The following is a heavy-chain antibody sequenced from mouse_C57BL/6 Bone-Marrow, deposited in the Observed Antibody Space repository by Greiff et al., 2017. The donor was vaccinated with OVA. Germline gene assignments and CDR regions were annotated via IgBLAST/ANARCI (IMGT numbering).Heavy chain of an antibody. V-gene: IGHV1-19*01. CDR2: INPYNGGT. D-gene: IGHD2-3*01. CDR1: GYTFTDYY. Sequence: EVQLQQSGPVLVKPGASVKMSCKASGYTFTDYYMNWVKQSHGKSLEWIGVINPYNGGTSYNQKFKGKATLTVDKSSSTAYMELNSLTSEDSAVYYCARSNDGYYGGFAYWGQGTLVTVSA. CDR3: ARSNDGYYGGFAY. J-gene: IGHJ3*01.